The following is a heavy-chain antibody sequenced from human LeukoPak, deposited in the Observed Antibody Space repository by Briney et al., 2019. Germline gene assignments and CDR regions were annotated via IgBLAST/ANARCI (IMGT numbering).Heavy chain of an antibody. D-gene: IGHD6-19*01. CDR3: ARAVAVAGHDAFDI. V-gene: IGHV1-69*04. CDR1: GGTFSSYA. Sequence: SVKVSCKASGGTFSSYAISWVRQAPGQGLEWMGRIIPILGIANYAQKFQGRVTITADKSTSTAYMELSSLRSEDTAVYYCARAVAVAGHDAFDIWGQGTMVTVSS. CDR2: IIPILGIA. J-gene: IGHJ3*02.